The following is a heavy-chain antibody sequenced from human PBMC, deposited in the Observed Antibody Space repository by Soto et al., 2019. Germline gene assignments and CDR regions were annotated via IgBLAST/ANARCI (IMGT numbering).Heavy chain of an antibody. D-gene: IGHD2-15*01. Sequence: PVGSLRLSCEASGFTFSGFDMHWVGQPTGKGLEWVSTIGTAGDTYYAVSVKGRFTISRDNAKNSLSLQMNSLRAGDTAVYFCARGQEVGAHFFDSWGQGTQVTVSS. CDR1: GFTFSGFD. CDR2: IGTAGDT. J-gene: IGHJ4*02. V-gene: IGHV3-13*01. CDR3: ARGQEVGAHFFDS.